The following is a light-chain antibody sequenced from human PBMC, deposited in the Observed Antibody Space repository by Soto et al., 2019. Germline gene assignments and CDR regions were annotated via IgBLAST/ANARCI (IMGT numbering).Light chain of an antibody. J-gene: IGKJ2*01. CDR2: AAS. CDR1: QNIDYY. Sequence: DIQMTQSPSSLSASVGDRVTITCRASQNIDYYLSWYQQKPGKAPKLLISAASSLRGGVPSRFSGSGSGTDFTLTISRLQPEDSAIYTCQQSYRTPRTFGQGARLEIK. CDR3: QQSYRTPRT. V-gene: IGKV1-39*01.